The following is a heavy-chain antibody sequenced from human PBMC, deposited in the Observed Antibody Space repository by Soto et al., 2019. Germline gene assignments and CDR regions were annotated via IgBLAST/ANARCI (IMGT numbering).Heavy chain of an antibody. V-gene: IGHV3-20*04. J-gene: IGHJ4*02. CDR3: ARVALLAYHFED. CDR2: INWNGGST. CDR1: GFTFEDHA. Sequence: EVQLVESGGGVSRPGGSLRLSCAASGFTFEDHAMSWVRQAPGKGLEWVSGINWNGGSTVYAASVKGRFTISRDNAKNSLLLEVKSVRAGGTALYFCARVALLAYHFEDWGQGTLVTVSS. D-gene: IGHD3-16*01.